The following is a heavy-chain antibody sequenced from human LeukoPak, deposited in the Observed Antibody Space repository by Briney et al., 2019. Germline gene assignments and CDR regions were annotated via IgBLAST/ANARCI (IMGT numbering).Heavy chain of an antibody. J-gene: IGHJ6*02. D-gene: IGHD2-2*01. CDR1: GFTFSSYA. Sequence: GGSLRLSCAASGFTFSSYAMHWVRQAPGKGLEWVAVISYDGSNKYYADSVKGRFTISRDNSKNTLYLQMNSLRAEDTAVYYCARFWHCSSTRCYYYHYYGKDVWGPGTKVNGSS. CDR3: ARFWHCSSTRCYYYHYYGKDV. CDR2: ISYDGSNK. V-gene: IGHV3-30-3*01.